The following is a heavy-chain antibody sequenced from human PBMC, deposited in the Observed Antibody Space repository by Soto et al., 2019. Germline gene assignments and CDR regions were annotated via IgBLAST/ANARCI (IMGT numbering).Heavy chain of an antibody. D-gene: IGHD2-2*01. CDR2: FDPEDGET. CDR3: ATGIVVVPAARDYYYGMDV. CDR1: GYTLTELS. J-gene: IGHJ6*02. Sequence: GASVKVSCKVSGYTLTELSMHWVRQAPGKGLEWMGGFDPEDGETIYAQKFQGRVTMTEDTSTDTAYMELSSLRSEDTAVYYCATGIVVVPAARDYYYGMDVWGQGTTVTVSS. V-gene: IGHV1-24*01.